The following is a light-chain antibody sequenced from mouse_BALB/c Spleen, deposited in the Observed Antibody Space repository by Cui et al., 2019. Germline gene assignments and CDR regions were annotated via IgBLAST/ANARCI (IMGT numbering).Light chain of an antibody. V-gene: IGKV3-5*01. CDR1: ESVDSYGNSF. Sequence: DIVLTQSPASLAVSLGQRATITFRASESVDSYGNSFMHWYQQKPGQPPKLLIYRASNLESGIPARFSGSGSRTDFTLTINPVEADDVATYYCQQSNEDPFTFGSGTKLEIK. CDR3: QQSNEDPFT. CDR2: RAS. J-gene: IGKJ4*01.